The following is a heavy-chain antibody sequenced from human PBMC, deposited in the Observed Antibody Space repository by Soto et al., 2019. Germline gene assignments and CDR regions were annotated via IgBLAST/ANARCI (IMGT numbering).Heavy chain of an antibody. V-gene: IGHV3-23*01. CDR1: GFTFAAYA. CDR2: ISNSGVMT. CDR3: AKPQGRYAPDSFDI. D-gene: IGHD3-16*01. Sequence: PGGSLRLSCTASGFTFAAYAMNWARQAPGKGLEWVSDISNSGVMTYYAGSVKGRFTISRDNSKSTLYLQMNSLSADDTALYYGAKPQGRYAPDSFDIWGPGTMVTVSS. J-gene: IGHJ3*02.